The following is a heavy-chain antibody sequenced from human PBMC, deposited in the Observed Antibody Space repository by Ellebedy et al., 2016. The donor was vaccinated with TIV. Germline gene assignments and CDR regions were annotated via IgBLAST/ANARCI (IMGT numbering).Heavy chain of an antibody. D-gene: IGHD3-10*01. Sequence: AASVKVSCKASGYTFTGYYMHWVRQAPGQGLEWMGWINPNSGGTNYAQKFQGRVTMTRDTSISTAYMELSRLRSDDTAVYYCARDVILWFGASPYYYYGMDVWGQGTTVTVSS. V-gene: IGHV1-2*02. J-gene: IGHJ6*02. CDR3: ARDVILWFGASPYYYYGMDV. CDR1: GYTFTGYY. CDR2: INPNSGGT.